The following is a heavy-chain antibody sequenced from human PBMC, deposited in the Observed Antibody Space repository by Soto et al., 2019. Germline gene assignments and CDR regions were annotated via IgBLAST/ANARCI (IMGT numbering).Heavy chain of an antibody. Sequence: ESGGGLVKPGGSLRLSCAASGFTFSDYYMSWIRQAPGKGLEWVSYITSISSYTNYADSVKGRFTISRDNAKNSLYLQVNSLRAEDTAVYYCARASGSWTLDYWGQGTLVTVSS. CDR3: ARASGSWTLDY. CDR1: GFTFSDYY. V-gene: IGHV3-11*05. D-gene: IGHD3-10*01. CDR2: ITSISSYT. J-gene: IGHJ4*02.